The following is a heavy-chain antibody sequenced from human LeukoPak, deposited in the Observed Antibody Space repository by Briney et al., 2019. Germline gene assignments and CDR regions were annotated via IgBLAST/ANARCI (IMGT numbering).Heavy chain of an antibody. CDR3: AVLNVGYSSSWYEKYFQH. D-gene: IGHD6-13*01. V-gene: IGHV1-18*01. J-gene: IGHJ1*01. Sequence: ASVKVSCKASGYTFTSYGISWVRQAPGQGLEWMGWISAYNGNTNYAQKLQGRVTMTTDTSTSTAYMELRSLRSDDTAVYYCAVLNVGYSSSWYEKYFQHWGQGTLVTVSS. CDR2: ISAYNGNT. CDR1: GYTFTSYG.